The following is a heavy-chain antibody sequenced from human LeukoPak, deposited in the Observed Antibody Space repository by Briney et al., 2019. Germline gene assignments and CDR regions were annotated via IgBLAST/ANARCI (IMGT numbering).Heavy chain of an antibody. Sequence: SETLSLTCTVSGDSISSTSHYWAWVRRPPGKGLEWIGSIYYSGSTHYNPSLKSRVTISMDTSKNQFSLKLKSVTAADTALYYCARNCTADNDVSRSRDKWFDPWGHGTLVTVSS. CDR2: IYYSGST. CDR1: GDSISSTSHY. V-gene: IGHV4-39*07. CDR3: ARNCTADNDVSRSRDKWFDP. D-gene: IGHD2-8*02. J-gene: IGHJ5*02.